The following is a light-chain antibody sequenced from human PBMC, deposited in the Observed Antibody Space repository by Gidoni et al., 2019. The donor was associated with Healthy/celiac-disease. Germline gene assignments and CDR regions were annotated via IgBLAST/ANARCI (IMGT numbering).Light chain of an antibody. CDR3: QQYNNWPLLT. J-gene: IGKJ4*01. V-gene: IGKV3-15*01. CDR2: GAS. Sequence: EIVMPQSPATLSVSRGERATLSCSASQSVSSNLAWYQQKPGQAPRLLIYGASTRATGIPARFSGSGSGTEFTLTISSLQSEDFAVYYCQQYNNWPLLTFGGGTKVEIK. CDR1: QSVSSN.